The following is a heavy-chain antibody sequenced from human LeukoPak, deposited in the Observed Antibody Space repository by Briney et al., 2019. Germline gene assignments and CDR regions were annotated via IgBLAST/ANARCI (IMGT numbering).Heavy chain of an antibody. Sequence: SEALSLTCAVYGGSLSGYYWNWIRQPPGKGLEWIGEVNHSGSTKYNPSLKSRVTIAVDTSKNQSSLKLSSVTAADTAVYYCARGKSYYYGSGSYKNYYYGMDVWGQGTTVTVSS. CDR1: GGSLSGYY. CDR2: VNHSGST. V-gene: IGHV4-34*01. D-gene: IGHD3-10*01. CDR3: ARGKSYYYGSGSYKNYYYGMDV. J-gene: IGHJ6*02.